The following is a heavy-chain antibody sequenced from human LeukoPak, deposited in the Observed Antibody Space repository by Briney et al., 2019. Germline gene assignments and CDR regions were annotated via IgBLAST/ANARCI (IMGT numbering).Heavy chain of an antibody. CDR2: IFAGST. J-gene: IGHJ4*02. CDR3: VKEARGTTIYY. Sequence: GGSLRLSCAASGFSVSDNYMSWVRQTPGEGLEWVSVIFAGSTYYADSVKGRFTISRDNSKNTLYLQMDSLRAEDTAVYYCVKEARGTTIYYWGQGTLVTVS. V-gene: IGHV3-66*01. D-gene: IGHD3-9*01. CDR1: GFSVSDNY.